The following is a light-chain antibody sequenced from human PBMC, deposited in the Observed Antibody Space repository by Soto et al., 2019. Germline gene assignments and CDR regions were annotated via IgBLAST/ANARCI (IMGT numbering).Light chain of an antibody. CDR2: AAS. CDR1: RAITNH. CDR3: QQNYTTPLT. V-gene: IGKV1-39*01. Sequence: DVQLTQSPSPLSASVGDRVSISCRASRAITNHLNWYQQKPGKAPILLVYAASTLETGVPSRFSGSGSGTHFTLPIDNLQPEDVATYFCQQNYTTPLTFGGGTKVEI. J-gene: IGKJ4*01.